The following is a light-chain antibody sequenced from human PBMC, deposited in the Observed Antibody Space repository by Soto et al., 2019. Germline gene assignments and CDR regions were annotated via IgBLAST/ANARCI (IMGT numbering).Light chain of an antibody. J-gene: IGKJ1*01. CDR1: PSTSSS. CDR2: QAS. CDR3: QQYNRYSWT. Sequence: DIQITLSPSPLSASVGERVTITCRASPSTSSSLAWYQQKPGKAPKLLIYQASSLENGVPSSFSGSGSGTEFTLTISSLQPDDFATYYWQQYNRYSWTFGQGTKVDIK. V-gene: IGKV1-5*03.